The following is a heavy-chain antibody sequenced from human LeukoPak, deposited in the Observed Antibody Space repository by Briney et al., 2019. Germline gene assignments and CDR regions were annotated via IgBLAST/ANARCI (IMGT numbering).Heavy chain of an antibody. CDR3: ARQKDYALNWFGP. CDR2: IYYSGST. D-gene: IGHD4-17*01. CDR1: GGSISSYY. V-gene: IGHV4-59*08. Sequence: SETLSLTCTVSGGSISSYYWSWIRQPPGKGLEWIGYIYYSGSTNYNPSLKSRVTISVDTSKNQFSLKLSSVTAADTAVYYCARQKDYALNWFGPWGQGTLVTVSS. J-gene: IGHJ5*02.